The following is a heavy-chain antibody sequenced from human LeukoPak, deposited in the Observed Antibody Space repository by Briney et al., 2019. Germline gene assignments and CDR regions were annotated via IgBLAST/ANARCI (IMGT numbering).Heavy chain of an antibody. J-gene: IGHJ4*02. CDR2: ISSDSNTI. CDR1: GFTFSSYS. Sequence: GGSLRLSCAASGFTFSSYSINWVRQAPGKGLEWVSYISSDSNTIYYADSVKGRFTISRDNAKNSLYLQMNSLRAEDTAVYYCARDGTGYSSSWYGYWGQGTLVTVSS. D-gene: IGHD6-13*01. V-gene: IGHV3-48*04. CDR3: ARDGTGYSSSWYGY.